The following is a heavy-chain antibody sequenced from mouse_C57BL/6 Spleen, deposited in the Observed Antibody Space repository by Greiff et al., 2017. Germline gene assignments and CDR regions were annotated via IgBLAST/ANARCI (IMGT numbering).Heavy chain of an antibody. CDR2: IYPGDGDT. V-gene: IGHV1-80*01. D-gene: IGHD1-1*01. CDR3: ARSEDYYGSNYFDD. J-gene: IGHJ2*01. CDR1: GYAFSSYW. Sequence: VQLQQSGAELVKPGASVKISCKASGYAFSSYWMNWVKQRPGKGLEWIGQIYPGDGDTNYNGKFKGKATLTADKSSSTAYMQLSSLTSEDSAVYFCARSEDYYGSNYFDDWGQGTTLTVSS.